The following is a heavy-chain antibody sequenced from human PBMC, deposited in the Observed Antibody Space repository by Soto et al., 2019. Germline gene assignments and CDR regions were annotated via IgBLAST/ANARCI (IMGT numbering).Heavy chain of an antibody. CDR2: IKLDGSAK. CDR3: AKGYSTSHNWFEP. V-gene: IGHV3-7*03. CDR1: VFTFTNYW. J-gene: IGHJ5*02. D-gene: IGHD6-13*01. Sequence: VGSLRLSCAASVFTFTNYWMSWVRHSPGKGLEWVANIKLDGSAKYYLDSVKGRFTISRDNAKNSLYLQMNSLRAEDTAVYYCAKGYSTSHNWFEPWGQGTLVTVSS.